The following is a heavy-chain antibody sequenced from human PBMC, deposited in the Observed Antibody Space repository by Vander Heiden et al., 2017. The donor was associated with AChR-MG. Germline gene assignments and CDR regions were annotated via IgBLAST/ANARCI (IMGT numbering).Heavy chain of an antibody. CDR1: GFTFCSYG. D-gene: IGHD3-22*01. V-gene: IGHV3-30*02. Sequence: QVQLVESGGGVVQPGGSLRLSCAASGFTFCSYGMHWVRQAPGKGLEWVAFIRYDGSNKYYADSVKGRFTISRDNSKNTLYLQMNSLRAEDTAVYYCAKDSYYYDSSGYYAKVWGQGTLVTVSS. CDR2: IRYDGSNK. J-gene: IGHJ4*02. CDR3: AKDSYYYDSSGYYAKV.